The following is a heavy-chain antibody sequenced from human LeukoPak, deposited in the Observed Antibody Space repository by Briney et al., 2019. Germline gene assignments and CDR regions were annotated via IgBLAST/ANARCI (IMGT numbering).Heavy chain of an antibody. CDR1: GFTFSSYG. D-gene: IGHD4-17*01. V-gene: IGHV3-7*01. CDR3: ARGKTTVTAWFDP. Sequence: GGSLRLSCAASGFTFSSYGMSWVRQAPGRGRGWGPTIKNEGSRKYYVDAGKGRFTISRDNAKNSLYLQMNSLRAEDTAVYYCARGKTTVTAWFDPWGQGTLVTVSS. CDR2: IKNEGSRK. J-gene: IGHJ5*02.